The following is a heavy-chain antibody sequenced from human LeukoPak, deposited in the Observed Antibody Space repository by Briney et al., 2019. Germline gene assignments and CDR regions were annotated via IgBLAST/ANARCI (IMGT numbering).Heavy chain of an antibody. CDR1: GYTFTAYY. D-gene: IGHD2-15*01. CDR3: ARATDYCSGGSCHDYFDY. J-gene: IGHJ4*02. Sequence: GASVKVSCKASGYTFTAYYMHSVRQAPGQGLEWMGWINPNSGGTNYAQKFQGWVTMTRDTSISTAYMELSRLRSDDTAVYYCARATDYCSGGSCHDYFDYWGQGTLVTVSS. CDR2: INPNSGGT. V-gene: IGHV1-2*04.